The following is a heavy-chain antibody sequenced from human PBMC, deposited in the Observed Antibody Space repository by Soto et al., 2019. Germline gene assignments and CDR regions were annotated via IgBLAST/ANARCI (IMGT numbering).Heavy chain of an antibody. D-gene: IGHD4-4*01. CDR1: GGTFSTYT. CDR2: IIPIIGII. J-gene: IGHJ5*02. Sequence: QVQLVHSGAEVKKPGSSVKVSCKASGGTFSTYTITWVRQAPGQGLEWMGRIIPIIGIINYAQKFQGRVTISADKFTGTAYMELNGLRSDDTAVYYCAGDPDSHYNDSHASSYPWGQGTLVTVSS. CDR3: AGDPDSHYNDSHASSYP. V-gene: IGHV1-69*04.